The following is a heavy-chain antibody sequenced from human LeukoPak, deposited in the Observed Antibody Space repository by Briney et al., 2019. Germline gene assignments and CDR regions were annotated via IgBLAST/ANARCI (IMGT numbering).Heavy chain of an antibody. D-gene: IGHD3-9*01. CDR3: ARYYDILSYMDV. CDR1: GGTINSGEHY. V-gene: IGHV4-30-4*08. J-gene: IGHJ6*03. CDR2: IYHNGRT. Sequence: PSQTLSLTSTVSGGTINSGEHYWDWIRQTPVNGLEWIGYIYHNGRTYSNPSLKTRLHLSVHPSKNKFSLKPTSVTIPQSPLFYCARYYDILSYMDVWGKGTTVTVCS.